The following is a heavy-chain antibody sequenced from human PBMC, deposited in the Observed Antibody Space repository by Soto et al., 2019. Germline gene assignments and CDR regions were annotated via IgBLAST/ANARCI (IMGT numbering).Heavy chain of an antibody. CDR1: GYSFTSYW. V-gene: IGHV5-51*01. Sequence: PGESLKISCKGSGYSFTSYWIGWVRQMPGKVLEWMGIIYPGDSDTRYSPSFQGQVTISADKSISTAYLQWSSLKASDTAMYYCARTAGSSLFYYYYGMDVWGQGTTVTVSS. J-gene: IGHJ6*02. CDR3: ARTAGSSLFYYYYGMDV. CDR2: IYPGDSDT. D-gene: IGHD6-13*01.